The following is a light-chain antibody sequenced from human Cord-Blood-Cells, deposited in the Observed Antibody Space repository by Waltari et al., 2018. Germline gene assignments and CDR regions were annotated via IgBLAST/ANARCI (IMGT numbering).Light chain of an antibody. CDR3: NSRDSSGNL. CDR2: GKN. V-gene: IGLV3-19*01. J-gene: IGLJ2*01. CDR1: SLRSYY. Sequence: SSELTQDPAVSVALGQTVRITCQGDSLRSYYASWYQQKPGQAPVLVIYGKNNRPSGIPDRFSGSSSGNTASLTITGAQAKDEADYYCNSRDSSGNLFGGGTKLTVL.